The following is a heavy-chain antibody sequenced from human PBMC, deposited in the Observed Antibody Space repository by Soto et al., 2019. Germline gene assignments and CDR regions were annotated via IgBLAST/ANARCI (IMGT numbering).Heavy chain of an antibody. Sequence: EVQLVESGGGLVKPGGSLRLSCAASGFTFSNAWMSWVRQAPGKGLEWVGRSKRKTDGGTTDYAAPVKGRFTISRDDSKNTLYLQMNSLKTEDTAVYYCHLAGSSSSSWAYYYYGMDVWGQGTTVTVSS. V-gene: IGHV3-15*01. CDR3: HLAGSSSSSWAYYYYGMDV. D-gene: IGHD6-13*01. J-gene: IGHJ6*02. CDR2: SKRKTDGGTT. CDR1: GFTFSNAW.